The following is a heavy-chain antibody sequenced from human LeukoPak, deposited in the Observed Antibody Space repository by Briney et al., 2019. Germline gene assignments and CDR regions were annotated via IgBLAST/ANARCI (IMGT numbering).Heavy chain of an antibody. Sequence: EASVKVSCKASGYTFTSYGISWVRQAPGQGLEWMGGFDPEDGETIYAQKFQGRVTMTEDTSTDTAYIELSSLRSEDTAVYYCATGAVVVVAATSLDYWGQGTLVTVSS. CDR1: GYTFTSYG. CDR3: ATGAVVVVAATSLDY. V-gene: IGHV1-24*01. D-gene: IGHD2-15*01. J-gene: IGHJ4*02. CDR2: FDPEDGET.